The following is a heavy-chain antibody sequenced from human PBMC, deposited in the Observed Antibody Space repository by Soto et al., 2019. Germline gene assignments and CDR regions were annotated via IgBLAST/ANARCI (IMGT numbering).Heavy chain of an antibody. V-gene: IGHV3-21*01. CDR2: ISSSSSYI. J-gene: IGHJ4*02. CDR3: ARDSGSYAYFDH. Sequence: GGSLRLACAASGFTVSSYSMNWVRQAPGKGLEWVSSISSSSSYIYYADSVKGRFTISRDNAKNSLYLQMNSLRAEDTAVYYCARDSGSYAYFDHWGQGTLVTVSS. D-gene: IGHD1-26*01. CDR1: GFTVSSYS.